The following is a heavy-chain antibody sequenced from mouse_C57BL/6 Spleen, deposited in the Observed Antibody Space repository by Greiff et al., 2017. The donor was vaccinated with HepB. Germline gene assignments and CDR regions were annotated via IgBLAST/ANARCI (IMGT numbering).Heavy chain of an antibody. V-gene: IGHV14-1*01. CDR2: IDPEDGDT. J-gene: IGHJ1*03. D-gene: IGHD1-1*01. CDR3: TTSDYYGSRIWYFDV. CDR1: GFNIKDYY. Sequence: VQLQQSGAELVRPGASVKLSCTASGFNIKDYYMHWVKQRPGQGLEWIGRIDPEDGDTEYAPKFQGKATMTADTSSNTAYLQLSSLTSEDTAVYYCTTSDYYGSRIWYFDVWGTGTTVTVSS.